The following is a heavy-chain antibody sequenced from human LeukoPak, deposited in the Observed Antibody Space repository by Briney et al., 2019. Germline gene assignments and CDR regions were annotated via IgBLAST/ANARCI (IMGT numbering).Heavy chain of an antibody. CDR2: IHYRGIT. CDR3: ARRRRIAGVGTDGLDV. J-gene: IGHJ3*01. CDR1: GGSITSGDYY. D-gene: IGHD6-13*01. Sequence: SETLSLTCTVSGGSITSGDYYWSWIRQPQSPGKGLEWIGYIHYRGITYYNPSLKSRVTITVDTSKKQFSLKLTSVTAADTAMYYCARRRRIAGVGTDGLDVWGQGTTVTVSS. V-gene: IGHV4-30-4*01.